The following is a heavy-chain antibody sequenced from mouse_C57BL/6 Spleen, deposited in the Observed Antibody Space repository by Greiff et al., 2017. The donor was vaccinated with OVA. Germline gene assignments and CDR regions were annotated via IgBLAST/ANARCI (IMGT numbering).Heavy chain of an antibody. V-gene: IGHV14-4*01. CDR1: GFNIKDDY. Sequence: VQLKQSGAELVRPGASVKLSCTASGFNIKDDYMHWVKQRPEQGLEWIGWIDPENGDTEYASKFQGKATITADTSSNTAYLQLSSLTSEDTAVYYCTDLGRGDYWGQGTTLTVSS. D-gene: IGHD4-1*01. CDR3: TDLGRGDY. CDR2: IDPENGDT. J-gene: IGHJ2*01.